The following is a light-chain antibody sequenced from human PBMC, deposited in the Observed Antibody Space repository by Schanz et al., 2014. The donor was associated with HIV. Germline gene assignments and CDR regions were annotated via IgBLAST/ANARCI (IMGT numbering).Light chain of an antibody. V-gene: IGLV1-40*01. J-gene: IGLJ7*01. CDR2: RDN. CDR1: SSDIGNNF. Sequence: QSVLTQPPSVSGAPGQRVAISCSGGSSDIGNNFVPWYQQVPGTAPKLLIYRDNQRPSGVPDRFSGSKSGTSASLAITGLQAEDEADYYCQSYDSSLSGSVFGGGTQLTVL. CDR3: QSYDSSLSGSV.